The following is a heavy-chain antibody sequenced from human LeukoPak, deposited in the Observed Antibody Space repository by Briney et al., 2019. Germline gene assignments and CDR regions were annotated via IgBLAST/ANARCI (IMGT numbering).Heavy chain of an antibody. V-gene: IGHV3-7*01. CDR1: GFTFSSYW. D-gene: IGHD2-15*01. CDR3: ARDLLGSPRGY. Sequence: GGSLRLSCAASGFTFSSYWMIWARQAPGKGLEWVANMRRDGNEIYYLDSVRGRFTIPRDNAKNSLYLQMNSLRAEDTAVYYCARDLLGSPRGYWGQGTLVTVSS. CDR2: MRRDGNEI. J-gene: IGHJ4*02.